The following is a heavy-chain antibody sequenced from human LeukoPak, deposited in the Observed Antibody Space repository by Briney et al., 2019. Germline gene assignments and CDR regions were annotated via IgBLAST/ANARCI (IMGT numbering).Heavy chain of an antibody. V-gene: IGHV3-64*01. Sequence: GGSLRLSCAASGFTFRSYGMVWVRQAPGKGLEYVSGITSNGGTTYYGNSVKGRSTISRDNSKDTLHLQMGSLRTEDMAVYYCARAMRWASDYWGQGTLVTVAS. J-gene: IGHJ4*02. D-gene: IGHD4-23*01. CDR1: GFTFRSYG. CDR2: ITSNGGTT. CDR3: ARAMRWASDY.